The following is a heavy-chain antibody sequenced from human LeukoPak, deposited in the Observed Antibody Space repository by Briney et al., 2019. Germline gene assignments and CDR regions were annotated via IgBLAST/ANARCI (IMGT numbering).Heavy chain of an antibody. D-gene: IGHD4-23*01. CDR2: ISAYNGNT. CDR3: ARGAVVPPSKAFDI. CDR1: GYTFTSYG. J-gene: IGHJ3*02. V-gene: IGHV1-18*01. Sequence: ASVKVSCKASGYTFTSYGISWVRQAPGQGLEWMGWISAYNGNTNYAQKLQGRVTMTTDTSTSTACMELRSLRSDDTAVYFCARGAVVPPSKAFDIWGQGTMVTVSS.